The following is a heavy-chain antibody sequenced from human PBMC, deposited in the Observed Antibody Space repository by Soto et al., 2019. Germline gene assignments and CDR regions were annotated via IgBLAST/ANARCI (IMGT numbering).Heavy chain of an antibody. J-gene: IGHJ4*02. V-gene: IGHV4-30-4*01. Sequence: SETLSLTCTVSGGSINSGDYYWSWIRQPPGKGLDWIGYIYYTGSTYYYNPSLKSRVTISVDTSKNQFSLKLSSVTAADTAIYFCARDTMVRAVIIGNYYWGQGTLVTVSS. D-gene: IGHD3-10*01. CDR2: IYYTGSTY. CDR3: ARDTMVRAVIIGNYY. CDR1: GGSINSGDYY.